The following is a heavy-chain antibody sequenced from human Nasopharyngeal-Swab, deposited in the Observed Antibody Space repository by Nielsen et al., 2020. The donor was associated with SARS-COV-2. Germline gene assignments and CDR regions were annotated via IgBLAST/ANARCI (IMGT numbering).Heavy chain of an antibody. V-gene: IGHV4-34*01. CDR1: GGSFSGYY. J-gene: IGHJ4*02. CDR3: ARPVKYDRLYSSGYYYFDY. Sequence: SETLSLTFAVYGGSFSGYYWSWIRQPPGKGLEWIGEINHSGSTNYKPSLKSRVTISGDTSKNQFSLKLRSVTAADTAVYYCARPVKYDRLYSSGYYYFDYWGQGTLVTVSS. D-gene: IGHD3-22*01. CDR2: INHSGST.